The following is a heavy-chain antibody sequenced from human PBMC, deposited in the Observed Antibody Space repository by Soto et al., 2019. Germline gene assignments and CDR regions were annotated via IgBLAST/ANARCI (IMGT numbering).Heavy chain of an antibody. CDR1: DYTFTSYG. V-gene: IGHV1-18*04. Sequence: QAQLVQSGAEVKKPGASVKVSCKASDYTFTSYGISWVRQAPGQGLEWMGWISAYNRNTNYAQKLQDRVTMTTDTSTNTADMDLRILRSDDTAMYYCARAARPCGDFDYWGQGTLVTVSS. J-gene: IGHJ4*02. CDR2: ISAYNRNT. D-gene: IGHD4-17*01. CDR3: ARAARPCGDFDY.